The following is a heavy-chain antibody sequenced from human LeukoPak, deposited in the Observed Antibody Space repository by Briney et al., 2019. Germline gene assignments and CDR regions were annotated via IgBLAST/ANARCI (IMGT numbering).Heavy chain of an antibody. CDR3: ARLNYGGNTNWFDP. CDR2: IYTSGST. V-gene: IGHV4-61*02. J-gene: IGHJ5*02. CDR1: GGSISSGSYY. Sequence: SETLSLTCTVSGGSISSGSYYWSWIRQPAGKGLEWIGRIYTSGSTNYNPSLKSRVTISVDTSKNQFSLKLSSVTAADTAVYYCARLNYGGNTNWFDPWGQGTLVTVSS. D-gene: IGHD4-23*01.